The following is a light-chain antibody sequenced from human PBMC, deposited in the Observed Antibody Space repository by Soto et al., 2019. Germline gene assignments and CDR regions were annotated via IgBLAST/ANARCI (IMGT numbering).Light chain of an antibody. J-gene: IGKJ1*01. CDR2: WAS. Sequence: DIVMTQSPDSLAVSLGERATINCRSSQSVLFTSNNKNYLAWYQQKPGQPPKLLIYWASTRESGVPDRFSGRGSGTDFTLTISSLQAEDVAVYYCQQYYSAPWMFGQGNKVEIK. CDR3: QQYYSAPWM. CDR1: QSVLFTSNNKNY. V-gene: IGKV4-1*01.